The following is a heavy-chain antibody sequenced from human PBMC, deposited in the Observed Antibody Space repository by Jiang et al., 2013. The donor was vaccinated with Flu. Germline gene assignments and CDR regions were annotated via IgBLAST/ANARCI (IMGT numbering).Heavy chain of an antibody. D-gene: IGHD1-1*01. CDR3: ARQSWNPYVDYKGYYYGMDV. V-gene: IGHV5-10-1*01. CDR2: IDPSDSYT. Sequence: GAEVKKPGESLRISCKGSGYSFTSYWISWVRQMPGKGLEWMGRIDPSDSYTNYSPSFQGHVTISADKSISTAYLQWSSLKASDTAMYYCARQSWNPYVDYKGYYYGMDVWGQGTTVTVSS. CDR1: GYSFTSYW. J-gene: IGHJ6*02.